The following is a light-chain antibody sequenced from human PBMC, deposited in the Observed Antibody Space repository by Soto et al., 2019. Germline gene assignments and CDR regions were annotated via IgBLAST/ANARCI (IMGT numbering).Light chain of an antibody. CDR1: RSDVGGYNY. Sequence: QSALTQPASVSGSPGQSITISCTGTRSDVGGYNYVSWYQQHPGKAPELMISDVTNRPSGVSNRLSGSKSVNTASLTISGLQAEDEADYYCSSYPSSSTLVVFGGGTTLTVL. CDR2: DVT. CDR3: SSYPSSSTLVV. J-gene: IGLJ2*01. V-gene: IGLV2-14*01.